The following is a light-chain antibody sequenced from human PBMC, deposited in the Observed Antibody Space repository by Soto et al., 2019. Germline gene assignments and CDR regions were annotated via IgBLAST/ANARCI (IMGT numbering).Light chain of an antibody. CDR3: QKCSGPPPFT. J-gene: IGKJ3*01. CDR2: AAS. CDR1: HDITNY. Sequence: DIQMTQSPSSLSASVGDRVTITCRASHDITNYLAWYQQKPGKVPKLLIYAASTLQSGVPSRFSGSGSGTDFTLTISSLQPEDAATYFCQKCSGPPPFTFGPGNTVDIK. V-gene: IGKV1-27*01.